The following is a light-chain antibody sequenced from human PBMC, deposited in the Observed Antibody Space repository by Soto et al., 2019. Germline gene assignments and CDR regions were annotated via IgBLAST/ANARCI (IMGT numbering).Light chain of an antibody. CDR2: DVS. CDR3: SSYTSSSTPYV. CDR1: SSDVGGYNY. Sequence: QPVLTQPASVSGSPGQSITISCTGTSSDVGGYNYVSWHQQHPGKAPKLMIYDVSNRPSGVSNRFSGSKSGNTASLTISGLQAEDEADYYCSSYTSSSTPYVFGTGTKLTVL. V-gene: IGLV2-14*01. J-gene: IGLJ1*01.